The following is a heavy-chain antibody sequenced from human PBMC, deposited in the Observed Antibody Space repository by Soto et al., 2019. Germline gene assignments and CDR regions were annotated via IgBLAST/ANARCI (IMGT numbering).Heavy chain of an antibody. CDR3: ARDATIVVPAANYFDY. Sequence: PSETLSLTCTVSGGSVSSGSYYWSWLRQPPGKGLEWIGYIYYSGSTNYNPSLKSRVTISVDTSKNQFSLKLSSVTAADTAVYYCARDATIVVPAANYFDYWGQGTLVTVSS. V-gene: IGHV4-61*01. D-gene: IGHD2-2*01. CDR2: IYYSGST. CDR1: GGSVSSGSYY. J-gene: IGHJ4*02.